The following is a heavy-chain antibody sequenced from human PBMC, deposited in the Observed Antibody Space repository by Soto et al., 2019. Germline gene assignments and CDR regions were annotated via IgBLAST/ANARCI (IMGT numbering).Heavy chain of an antibody. D-gene: IGHD3-3*01. CDR2: MNPNSGNT. CDR3: ASQGGTYYDFWSGYSAHDGYYYYGMDV. CDR1: GYTFTSYD. V-gene: IGHV1-8*01. J-gene: IGHJ6*02. Sequence: ASVKVSCKASGYTFTSYDINWVRQATGQGXEWMGWMNPNSGNTGYAQKFQGRVTMTRNTSISTAYMELSSLRSEDTAVYYCASQGGTYYDFWSGYSAHDGYYYYGMDVWGQGTTVTVSS.